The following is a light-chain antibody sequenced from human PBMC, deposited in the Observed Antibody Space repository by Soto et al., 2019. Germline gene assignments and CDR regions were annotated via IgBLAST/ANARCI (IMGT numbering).Light chain of an antibody. CDR1: SSNIGSNT. J-gene: IGLJ1*01. Sequence: QSVLTQPPSASGTPGQRVTISCSGSSSNIGSNTVNWYQQLPGTAPKLLIYSNNQRPSGVPDRFSGSKSGTSASLAISGLQSEDEADYYRAAWDDSLNGPNYVFGTGTKVTFL. CDR2: SNN. V-gene: IGLV1-44*01. CDR3: AAWDDSLNGPNYV.